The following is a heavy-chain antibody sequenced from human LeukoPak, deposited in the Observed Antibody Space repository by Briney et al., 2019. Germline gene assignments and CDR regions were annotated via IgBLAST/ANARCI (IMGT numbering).Heavy chain of an antibody. J-gene: IGHJ4*02. D-gene: IGHD3-22*01. CDR2: ISDSGGST. CDR3: ARRGVVIRVILVGFHKEAFYFDS. Sequence: PPGGSLRLSCAVSGITLSNYGMNWVRQAPGKGLEWVAGISDSGGSTNYADSVKGRFTISRDNPKNTLYLQMNSLRAEDTAVYFCARRGVVIRVILVGFHKEAFYFDSWGQGALVTVSS. CDR1: GITLSNYG. V-gene: IGHV3-23*01.